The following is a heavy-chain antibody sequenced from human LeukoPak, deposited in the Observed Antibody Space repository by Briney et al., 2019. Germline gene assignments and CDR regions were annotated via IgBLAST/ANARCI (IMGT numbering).Heavy chain of an antibody. V-gene: IGHV4-39*02. Sequence: SETLSLTCTVSGGSISSSSYYWGWIRQPPGKGLEWIGSIYYSEGTYYNPSLKSRVTISVDTSKNQFSLKLSSVTAADTAVYYCAREGGYSYGLLPFDYWGQGTLVTVSS. CDR2: IYYSEGT. CDR1: GGSISSSSYY. J-gene: IGHJ4*02. D-gene: IGHD5-18*01. CDR3: AREGGYSYGLLPFDY.